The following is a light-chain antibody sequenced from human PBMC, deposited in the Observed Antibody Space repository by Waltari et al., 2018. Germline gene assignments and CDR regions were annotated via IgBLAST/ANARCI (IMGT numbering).Light chain of an antibody. CDR1: QRVSSD. V-gene: IGKV3-15*01. CDR3: QQYNNGPLT. J-gene: IGKJ4*01. CDR2: GAS. Sequence: ETVMTQSPPTLSVSPGERATLPCRASQRVSSDLAWYQQKPGQAPRRLIYGASTRATGIPGRFSGSWSGTEFTLTISSLQSEDFAVYYCQQYNNGPLTFGGGTKVEI.